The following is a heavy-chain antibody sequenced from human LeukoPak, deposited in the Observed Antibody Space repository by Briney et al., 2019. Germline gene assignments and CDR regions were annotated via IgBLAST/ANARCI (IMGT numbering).Heavy chain of an antibody. CDR2: FDPEDGET. CDR3: ASGASSSGWSDFDY. Sequence: ASVKVSCKVSGYTLTELSMHWVRQAPGKGLEWMGGFDPEDGETIYAQKFQGRVTMTEDTSTDTAYMELSSLRSEDTAVYYCASGASSSGWSDFDYWGQGTLVTVSS. J-gene: IGHJ4*02. D-gene: IGHD6-19*01. V-gene: IGHV1-24*01. CDR1: GYTLTELS.